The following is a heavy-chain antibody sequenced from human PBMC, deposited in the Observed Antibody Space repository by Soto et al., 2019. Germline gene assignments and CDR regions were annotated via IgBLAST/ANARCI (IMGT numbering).Heavy chain of an antibody. Sequence: PGGSLRLSCAASGFTFSSYSMNWVRQAPGKGLEWVSYISSSSTIYYADSVKGRFTISRDNAKNSLYLQMNSLRDEDTAVYYCARDAGGSEFDYWGQGTLVTVSS. CDR3: ARDAGGSEFDY. V-gene: IGHV3-48*02. CDR2: ISSSSTI. CDR1: GFTFSSYS. D-gene: IGHD3-16*01. J-gene: IGHJ4*02.